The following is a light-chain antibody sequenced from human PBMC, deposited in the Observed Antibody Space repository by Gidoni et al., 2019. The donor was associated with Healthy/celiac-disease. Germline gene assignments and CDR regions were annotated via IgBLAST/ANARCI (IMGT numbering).Light chain of an antibody. V-gene: IGKV1-8*01. CDR1: QGISSY. Sequence: AIRMTQSQSSFSASTGDRVTITCRASQGISSYLAWYQQKPGKAPKLLIYAASTLQRGVPSRFSGSGSGTDFTLTISCLQSEDFATYYCQQYYSYPWTFGQGTKLEIK. CDR2: AAS. J-gene: IGKJ2*01. CDR3: QQYYSYPWT.